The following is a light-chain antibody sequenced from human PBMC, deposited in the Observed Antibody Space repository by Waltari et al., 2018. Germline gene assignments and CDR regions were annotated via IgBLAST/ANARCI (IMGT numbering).Light chain of an antibody. Sequence: VLTHFPASQSQPPRETDSLSCRASQSISTNIAWYQQIPGQAPRLLIYGAYTRATGIPARFSGSVSGSEFTLTISSLQSEDFGVYYCQQYNDWPPWTFGQGTKVEIK. J-gene: IGKJ1*01. CDR2: GAY. V-gene: IGKV3-15*01. CDR1: QSISTN. CDR3: QQYNDWPPWT.